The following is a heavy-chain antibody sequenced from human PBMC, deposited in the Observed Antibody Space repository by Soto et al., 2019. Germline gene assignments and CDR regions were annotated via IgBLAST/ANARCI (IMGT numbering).Heavy chain of an antibody. CDR1: GFTFSSYA. D-gene: IGHD6-25*01. CDR3: AKDRGAAETNWFDP. J-gene: IGHJ5*02. V-gene: IGHV3-23*01. CDR2: ISSGGST. Sequence: EVHLLESGGGLVQPGGSLRLSCAASGFTFSSYAMTWVRQAPGKGLEWVSAISSGGSTYYADSVKGRFIISRDNSKNTLYLQMNSLRAEDTAVYYCAKDRGAAETNWFDPWGQGTLVTVSS.